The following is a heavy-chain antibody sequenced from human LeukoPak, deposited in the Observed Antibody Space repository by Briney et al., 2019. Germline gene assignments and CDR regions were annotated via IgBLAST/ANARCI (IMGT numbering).Heavy chain of an antibody. CDR2: INSDGSST. D-gene: IGHD3-10*01. V-gene: IGHV3-74*01. CDR1: GFTFSSYW. CDR3: ARVRVWFGEFLPLDY. J-gene: IGHJ4*02. Sequence: GGSLRLSCAASGFTFSSYWMHWVRQAPGKGLVWVSRINSDGSSTSYADSVKGRFTISRDNAKNTLYLQMNSLRAEDTAVYYCARVRVWFGEFLPLDYWGQGTLVTVSS.